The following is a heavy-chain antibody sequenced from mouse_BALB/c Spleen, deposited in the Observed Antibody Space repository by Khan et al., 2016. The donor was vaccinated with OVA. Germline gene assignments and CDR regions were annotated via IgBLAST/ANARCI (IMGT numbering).Heavy chain of an antibody. J-gene: IGHJ4*01. CDR2: ISTGGHYT. V-gene: IGHV5-9-3*01. Sequence: EVELVESGGGLVKPGGSLKLSCSASGFTFSSFAMSWVRQTPEKRLEWVATISTGGHYTFYPDSVKGRFTISRDNARNTLYLQMSSLRSEDTAMYYCARNLVDYYGMDYWGQGTSVSVSS. CDR3: ARNLVDYYGMDY. CDR1: GFTFSSFA. D-gene: IGHD2-2*01.